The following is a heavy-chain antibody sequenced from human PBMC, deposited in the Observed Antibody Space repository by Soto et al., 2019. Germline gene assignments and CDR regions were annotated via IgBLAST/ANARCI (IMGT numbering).Heavy chain of an antibody. CDR2: ISGSGGST. D-gene: IGHD3-16*02. V-gene: IGHV3-23*01. CDR1: GFTFSSYA. Sequence: GGSLRLSCAASGFTFSSYAMSWVRQAPGKGLEWVSAISGSGGSTYYADSVKGRFTISRDNSKNTLYLQMNSLRAEDTAVYYCAKDLGGYDYVWGSYRYTARPGWESDYWGQGTLVTVSS. CDR3: AKDLGGYDYVWGSYRYTARPGWESDY. J-gene: IGHJ4*02.